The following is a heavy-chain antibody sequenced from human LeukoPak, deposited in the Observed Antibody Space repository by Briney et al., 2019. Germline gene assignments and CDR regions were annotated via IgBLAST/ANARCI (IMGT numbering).Heavy chain of an antibody. CDR1: GGSISSGDYY. CDR2: IYYSGST. Sequence: PSETLSLTCTVSGGSISSGDYYWSWIRQPPGKGLEWIGYIYYSGSTNYNPSLKSRVTISVDTSKNQFSLKLSSVTAADTAVYYCARVGVLDTAMPIYYFDYWGQGTLVTVSS. J-gene: IGHJ4*02. V-gene: IGHV4-30-4*01. D-gene: IGHD5-18*01. CDR3: ARVGVLDTAMPIYYFDY.